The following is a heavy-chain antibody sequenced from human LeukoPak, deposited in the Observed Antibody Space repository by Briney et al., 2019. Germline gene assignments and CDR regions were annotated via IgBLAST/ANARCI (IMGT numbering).Heavy chain of an antibody. V-gene: IGHV3-53*01. CDR1: GFTVRSNY. J-gene: IGHJ5*02. CDR2: IFSGGST. Sequence: PGGSLRLSCAASGFTVRSNYMSWVRQAPGKGLKWVSVIFSGGSTYYADSVRGRLTLSRDNSKNTVYLQMNSLRADDTAVYYCARAYVMGATRWFDPWGQGTLVTVSS. CDR3: ARAYVMGATRWFDP. D-gene: IGHD1-26*01.